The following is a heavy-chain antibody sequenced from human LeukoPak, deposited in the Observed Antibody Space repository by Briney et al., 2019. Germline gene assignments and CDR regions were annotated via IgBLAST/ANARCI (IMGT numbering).Heavy chain of an antibody. J-gene: IGHJ2*01. V-gene: IGHV4-30-4*01. CDR2: IYYSGST. CDR3: ARTVTTPYWYFDL. CDR1: GGSISSGDYY. D-gene: IGHD4-17*01. Sequence: SETLSLTCTVSGGSISSGDYYWSWIRQPPGKGLEWIGYIYYSGSTYYNPSLKSQVTISVDTSKNQFSLKLSSVTAADTAVYYCARTVTTPYWYFDLWGRGTLVTVSS.